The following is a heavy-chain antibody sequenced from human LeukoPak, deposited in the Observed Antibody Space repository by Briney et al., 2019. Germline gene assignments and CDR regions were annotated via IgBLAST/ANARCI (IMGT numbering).Heavy chain of an antibody. D-gene: IGHD3-10*01. CDR3: ARAKPSVRGVTLYFDY. J-gene: IGHJ4*02. CDR2: IYTSGSI. Sequence: SETLSLTWTVAGGSISSYYWSWVRQPAGKGLEWIGRIYTSGSINYIPSLKSRVTMSVDASNNHFSLKLSSATAADTAVYYCARAKPSVRGVTLYFDYWGQGTLVTVSS. V-gene: IGHV4-4*07. CDR1: GGSISSYY.